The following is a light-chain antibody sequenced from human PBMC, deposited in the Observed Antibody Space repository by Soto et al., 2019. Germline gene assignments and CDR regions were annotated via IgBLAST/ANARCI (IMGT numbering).Light chain of an antibody. J-gene: IGKJ2*01. CDR3: QQYGSSYT. V-gene: IGKV3-20*01. Sequence: EIVLTQSPGTLSLSPGERATLSCRASQSVSSSYLAWYQQKPGQAPRLLIYGASGRATGIPDRFSGSGSGTDFTLTISGLEPEDFAVYYCQQYGSSYTFGQGT. CDR2: GAS. CDR1: QSVSSSY.